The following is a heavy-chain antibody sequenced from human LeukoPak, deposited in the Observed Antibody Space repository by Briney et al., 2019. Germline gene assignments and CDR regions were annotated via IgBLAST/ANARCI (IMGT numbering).Heavy chain of an antibody. CDR1: GFTFSSYA. V-gene: IGHV3-23*01. D-gene: IGHD6-6*01. J-gene: IGHJ4*02. CDR3: AGSREFIAARSAIAFAY. Sequence: GRTLSLSRAFSGFTFSSYAMSGVRDAPGRGREWGSANSGSVGSTYYATHVARRFPICRDNSKNTLSLQMNSLRAEQTAVYYSAGSREFIAARSAIAFAYWGQGSPVTVSS. CDR2: NSGSVGST.